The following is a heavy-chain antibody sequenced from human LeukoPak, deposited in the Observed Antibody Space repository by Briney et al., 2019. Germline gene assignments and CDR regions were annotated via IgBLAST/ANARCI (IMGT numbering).Heavy chain of an antibody. D-gene: IGHD3-22*01. CDR3: ARTDQDYYDSAGFDY. CDR2: MNPNSGNT. Sequence: ASVTVSFKASGYTFTSYDINWVRQATGQGHEWMGWMNPNSGNTGYAQKFQGRVTITRNTSISTAYMELSSLRSEDTAVYYCARTDQDYYDSAGFDYWGQGTLVTVSS. V-gene: IGHV1-8*03. J-gene: IGHJ4*02. CDR1: GYTFTSYD.